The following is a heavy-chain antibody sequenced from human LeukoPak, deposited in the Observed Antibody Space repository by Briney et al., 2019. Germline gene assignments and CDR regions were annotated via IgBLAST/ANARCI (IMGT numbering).Heavy chain of an antibody. CDR3: ARVAAAGGRYLYYFDY. CDR1: GGTSSSYA. D-gene: IGHD6-13*01. J-gene: IGHJ4*02. Sequence: SVKVSCNASGGTSSSYAISWVRQAPGQGLEWMGGIIPIFGTANYAQKFQGRVTITTDESTSTAYMELSSLRSEDTAVYYCARVAAAGGRYLYYFDYWGQGTLVTVSS. V-gene: IGHV1-69*05. CDR2: IIPIFGTA.